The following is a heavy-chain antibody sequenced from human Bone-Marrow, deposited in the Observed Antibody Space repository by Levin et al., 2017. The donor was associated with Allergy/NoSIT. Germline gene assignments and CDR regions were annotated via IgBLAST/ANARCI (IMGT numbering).Heavy chain of an antibody. D-gene: IGHD3/OR15-3a*01. CDR2: IKSKSYGGTA. V-gene: IGHV3-15*01. CDR1: GLTFINAW. Sequence: PGGSLRLSCEASGLTFINAWMTWVRQAPGKGLEWVGRIKSKSYGGTAEHGAPVRGRFSISRDDSKNTVYLQMNSLIIEDTAVYYCATPYDGTGYRYWGQGTLVTVSS. J-gene: IGHJ4*02. CDR3: ATPYDGTGYRY.